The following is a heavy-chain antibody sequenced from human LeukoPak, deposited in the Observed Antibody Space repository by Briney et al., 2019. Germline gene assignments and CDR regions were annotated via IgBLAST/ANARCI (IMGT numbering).Heavy chain of an antibody. J-gene: IGHJ6*03. D-gene: IGHD6-13*01. CDR3: ARHPIAAAGKYYYYYYMDV. CDR1: GYSISSGYY. V-gene: IGHV4-38-2*01. CDR2: IYHSGST. Sequence: PSETLPLTCAVSGYSISSGYYWGWIRQPPGKGLEWIGSIYHSGSTYYNPSLKSRVTISVDTSKNQFSLKLSSVTAADTAVYYCARHPIAAAGKYYYYYYMDVWGKGTTVTVSS.